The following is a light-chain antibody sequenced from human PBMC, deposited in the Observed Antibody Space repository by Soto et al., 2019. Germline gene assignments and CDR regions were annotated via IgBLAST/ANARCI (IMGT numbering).Light chain of an antibody. CDR2: DAS. V-gene: IGKV1-5*01. Sequence: DIQMTQSPSILSASVGDRVTITCRASQSISSWLAWYQQKPGKAPKLLIYDASSLESGVPSRFSGSGSGTEFTLTISSLQPDDFATYYCQQYNSYLTWTFGQGTKVEIK. J-gene: IGKJ1*01. CDR1: QSISSW. CDR3: QQYNSYLTWT.